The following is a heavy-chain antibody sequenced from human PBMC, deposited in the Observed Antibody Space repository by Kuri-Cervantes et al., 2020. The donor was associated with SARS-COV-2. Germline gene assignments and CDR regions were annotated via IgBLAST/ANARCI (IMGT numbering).Heavy chain of an antibody. Sequence: SVKVSCKASGGTFSSYAISWVRQAPGQGLEWMGRIIPIFGIANYAQKFQGRVTITADKSTSTAYMELSSLRSEDTAVYYCARGGDMGSPLDYWGQGTLVTVSS. CDR3: ARGGDMGSPLDY. J-gene: IGHJ4*02. CDR2: IIPIFGIA. V-gene: IGHV1-69*04. D-gene: IGHD3-16*01. CDR1: GGTFSSYA.